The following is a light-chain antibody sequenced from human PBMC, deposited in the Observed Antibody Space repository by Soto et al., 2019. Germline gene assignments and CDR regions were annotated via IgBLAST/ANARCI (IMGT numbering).Light chain of an antibody. J-gene: IGKJ2*01. Sequence: DIQMTQSPSSLSASVGDRVTITCRASQSIRSYLNWYQQKPGKAPKLLIYAASSLQSGVPSRFSGSGSGTAFTLTISSMQPDDFAAYYCQQRYYTPPYTFGQGTKLEIK. CDR1: QSIRSY. V-gene: IGKV1-39*01. CDR3: QQRYYTPPYT. CDR2: AAS.